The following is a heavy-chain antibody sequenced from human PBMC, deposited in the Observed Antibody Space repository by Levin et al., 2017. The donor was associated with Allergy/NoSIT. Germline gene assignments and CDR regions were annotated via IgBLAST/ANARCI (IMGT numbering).Heavy chain of an antibody. CDR1: GFTFSAYY. J-gene: IGHJ4*02. D-gene: IGHD3-10*01. V-gene: IGHV3-11*01. CDR3: ARGRGSTYYFDY. CDR2: ISSSGTTM. Sequence: GESLKISCAASGFTFSAYYMSWIRQAPGKGLEWVSHISSSGTTMFYADSVKGRFTISRDNAKNSLYLQMNGLRAENTAVYYCARGRGSTYYFDYWGQGTLVTVSS.